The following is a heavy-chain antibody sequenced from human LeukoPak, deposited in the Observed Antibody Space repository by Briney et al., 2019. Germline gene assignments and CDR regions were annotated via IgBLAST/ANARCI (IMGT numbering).Heavy chain of an antibody. CDR2: IYTSGST. Sequence: SETLSLTCTVSGGSISSYYWSWIRQPAGKGLEWIGRIYTSGSTNHNPSLKSRVTISVDKSKNQFSLKLSSVTAADTAVYYCAREAYCSGGSCYSGPFDYWGQGTLVTVSS. J-gene: IGHJ4*02. D-gene: IGHD2-15*01. CDR3: AREAYCSGGSCYSGPFDY. CDR1: GGSISSYY. V-gene: IGHV4-4*07.